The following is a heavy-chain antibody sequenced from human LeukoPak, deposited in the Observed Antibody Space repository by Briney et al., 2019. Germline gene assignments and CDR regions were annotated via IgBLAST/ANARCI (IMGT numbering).Heavy chain of an antibody. V-gene: IGHV3-9*01. Sequence: GRSLRLSCAASGFTFDDYSMHWVRQAPGKGLEWLSGIDWNSVSIGYADSVKGRFTISRDNAKNSLYLQMNSLRADDTAFYYCAKDFSFAATSYYFDFWGRGTLVTVSS. J-gene: IGHJ4*02. CDR2: IDWNSVSI. D-gene: IGHD2-15*01. CDR3: AKDFSFAATSYYFDF. CDR1: GFTFDDYS.